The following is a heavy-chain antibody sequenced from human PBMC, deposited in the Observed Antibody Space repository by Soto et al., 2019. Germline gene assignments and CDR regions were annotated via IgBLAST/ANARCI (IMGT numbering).Heavy chain of an antibody. J-gene: IGHJ4*02. CDR2: IYYSGGT. CDR3: ARHPELQVWYYFDY. D-gene: IGHD5-18*01. CDR1: GGSISSSSYY. V-gene: IGHV4-39*01. Sequence: QLQLQESGPGLVKPSETLSLTCTVSGGSISSSSYYWGWIRQPPGKGLAWIGSIYYSGGTYYNPSLKSRFTISVDTSKNQFSLKLGSVAAADTAVYYGARHPELQVWYYFDYWGQGTLVTVSS.